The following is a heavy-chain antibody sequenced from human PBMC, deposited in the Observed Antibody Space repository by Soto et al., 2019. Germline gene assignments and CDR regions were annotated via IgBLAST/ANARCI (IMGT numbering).Heavy chain of an antibody. CDR2: IYYTGVT. CDR3: AREGSSTANWIGT. Sequence: SETLSLTCTVSGASLHIGGYYWAWIRQNPGKGLEWIGYIYYTGVTYYNPSLGSRVNISVDTSKNQFSLELTSVTAADTAVYYCAREGSSTANWIGTWGQGLLVTVSS. V-gene: IGHV4-31*03. D-gene: IGHD2-2*01. J-gene: IGHJ5*02. CDR1: GASLHIGGYY.